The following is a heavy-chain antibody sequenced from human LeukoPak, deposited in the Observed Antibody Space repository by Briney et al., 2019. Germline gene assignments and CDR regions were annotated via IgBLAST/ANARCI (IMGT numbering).Heavy chain of an antibody. CDR2: INPNSGGT. Sequence: ASVKVSCKASGYTFTAYYIHWVRQAPAQGLEWMGWINPNSGGTNYALKFRGRVTMTRDTSISTASMELSRLISDDTAVYYCARPQDHGGNVENFNIWGQGTMVTVSS. CDR1: GYTFTAYY. V-gene: IGHV1-2*02. J-gene: IGHJ3*02. D-gene: IGHD4-23*01. CDR3: ARPQDHGGNVENFNI.